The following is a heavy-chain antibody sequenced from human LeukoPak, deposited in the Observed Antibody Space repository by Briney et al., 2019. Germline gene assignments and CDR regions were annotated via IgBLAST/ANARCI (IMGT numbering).Heavy chain of an antibody. J-gene: IGHJ3*02. Sequence: GGSLRLSCAASGFTFSSYGMHWVRQGPGKGLEWVAFIRYDGSNKYYADSVKGRFTISRDNSKNTLYLQMNSLRAEDTAVYYCAKPYYYDSSGTYDAFDIWGQGTMVTVSS. CDR3: AKPYYYDSSGTYDAFDI. CDR2: IRYDGSNK. D-gene: IGHD3-22*01. CDR1: GFTFSSYG. V-gene: IGHV3-30*02.